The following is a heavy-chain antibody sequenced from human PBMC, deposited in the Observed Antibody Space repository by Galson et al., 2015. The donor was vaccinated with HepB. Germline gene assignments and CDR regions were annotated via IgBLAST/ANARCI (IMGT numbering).Heavy chain of an antibody. CDR3: ARADIGYRSSTSCYIDGMDV. D-gene: IGHD2-2*02. J-gene: IGHJ6*02. Sequence: SLRLSCAASGFTFSSYAMHWVRQAPGKGLEWVAVISYDGSNKYYADSVKGRFTISRDNSKNTLYLQMNSLRAEDTAVYYCARADIGYRSSTSCYIDGMDVWGQGTTVTVSS. V-gene: IGHV3-30-3*01. CDR1: GFTFSSYA. CDR2: ISYDGSNK.